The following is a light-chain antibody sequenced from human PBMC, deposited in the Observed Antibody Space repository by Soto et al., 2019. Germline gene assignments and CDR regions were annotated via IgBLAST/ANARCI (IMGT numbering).Light chain of an antibody. CDR2: DAS. CDR3: QQRSSWPLT. V-gene: IGKV3-11*01. CDR1: QSVSRY. J-gene: IGKJ4*01. Sequence: EIVLTRSPATLSLSPRERATLSCRASQSVSRYLAWYQQKPGQAARLLISDASNRAPGIPVRLSGSGSGTDFTLTISSLGPGDFALYYCQQRSSWPLTFGGGTKVDIK.